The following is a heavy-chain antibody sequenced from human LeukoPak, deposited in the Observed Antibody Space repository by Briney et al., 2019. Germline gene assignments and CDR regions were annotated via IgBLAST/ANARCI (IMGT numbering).Heavy chain of an antibody. D-gene: IGHD4/OR15-4a*01. J-gene: IGHJ6*02. CDR3: ARAHRYGDYYYYGMDV. CDR1: GYTFTSYD. V-gene: IGHV1-8*01. CDR2: MNPNSGNT. Sequence: ASVTVSCTASGYTFTSYDINWVRQATGQGLEWMGWMNPNSGNTGYAQKFQGRVTMTRNTSISTAYMELSSLRSEDTAVYYCARAHRYGDYYYYGMDVWGQGTTVTVSS.